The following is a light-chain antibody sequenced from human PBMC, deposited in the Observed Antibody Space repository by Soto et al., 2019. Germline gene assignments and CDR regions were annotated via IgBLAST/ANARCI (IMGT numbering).Light chain of an antibody. CDR3: QQYVNSPVT. CDR2: GAS. Sequence: EIVLTQSPDTLYLSPGEGATLSCRASQRVNSSYLAWYQQKPGQAPRLLISGASDRATGVPARVSGSGSGTDFTLTISILEPEDLAVYYCQQYVNSPVTFGQGTKRQI. V-gene: IGKV3-20*01. CDR1: QRVNSSY. J-gene: IGKJ2*01.